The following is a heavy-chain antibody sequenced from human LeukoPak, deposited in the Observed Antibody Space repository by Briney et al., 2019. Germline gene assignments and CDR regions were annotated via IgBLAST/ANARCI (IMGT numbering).Heavy chain of an antibody. V-gene: IGHV7-4-1*02. Sequence: ASVKVSCKASGYTFTGYYMHWVRQAPGQGLEWMGWINTNTGNPTYAQGFTGRFVFSLDTSVSTAYLQISSLKAEDTAVYCCARVLRRDGYSQGFWGQGTMVTVSS. CDR3: ARVLRRDGYSQGF. D-gene: IGHD5-24*01. CDR2: INTNTGNP. CDR1: GYTFTGYY. J-gene: IGHJ3*01.